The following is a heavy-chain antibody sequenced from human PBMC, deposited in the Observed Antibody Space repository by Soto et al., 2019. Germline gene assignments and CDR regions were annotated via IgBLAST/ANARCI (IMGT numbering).Heavy chain of an antibody. Sequence: EVHLVESGGGVVQPGGSLRLSCATSGFTFSTYCMHWVRQAPGKGLEWVARIYSDASHAYYADSVKGRFTISRDNAKNTLHLEMNSLRVEDRALYYCVRDGYCITTMYFGNGCAPWGQGTLVTVSS. D-gene: IGHD2-2*03. V-gene: IGHV3-74*01. CDR3: VRDGYCITTMYFGNGCAP. J-gene: IGHJ5*02. CDR2: IYSDASHA. CDR1: GFTFSTYC.